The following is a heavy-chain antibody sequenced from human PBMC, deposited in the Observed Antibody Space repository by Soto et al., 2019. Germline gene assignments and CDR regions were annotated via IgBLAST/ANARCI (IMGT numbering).Heavy chain of an antibody. Sequence: SLRLSCAASGFTFSSYAMSWVRQAPGKGLEWVSAISGSGGSTYYADSVKGRFTISRDDSKNTLYLQMNSLRAEDTAVYYCAKDRASISVVIVLDYWGQGTLVTVSS. CDR3: AKDRASISVVIVLDY. CDR1: GFTFSSYA. J-gene: IGHJ4*02. CDR2: ISGSGGST. V-gene: IGHV3-23*01. D-gene: IGHD3-22*01.